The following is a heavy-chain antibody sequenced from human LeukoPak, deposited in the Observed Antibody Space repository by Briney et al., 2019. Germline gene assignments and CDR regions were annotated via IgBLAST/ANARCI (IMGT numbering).Heavy chain of an antibody. CDR1: GGSISSSSYY. D-gene: IGHD3-10*01. Sequence: PSETLSLTCTVSGGSISSSSYYWGWIRQSPGKGLEWIGSMYYSGSVYYNPSLKSRATMFVDTSKNQFSLKLSSVTVADTAVYYCARHRPWFGDTFDYWGREPWSPSPQ. CDR3: ARHRPWFGDTFDY. J-gene: IGHJ4*02. CDR2: MYYSGSV. V-gene: IGHV4-39*01.